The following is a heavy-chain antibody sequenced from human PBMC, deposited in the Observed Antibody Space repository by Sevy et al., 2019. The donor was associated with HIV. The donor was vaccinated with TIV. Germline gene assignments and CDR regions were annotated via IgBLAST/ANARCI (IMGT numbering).Heavy chain of an antibody. CDR3: ARQPDYGDYVGAFDI. D-gene: IGHD4-17*01. Sequence: GESLKISCKGSGYSFTSYWIGWVRQMPGKGLEWMGIIYPGDSDTRYSPSFQGQVTISADKSIGTAYLQWSSLKASDTAMYYCARQPDYGDYVGAFDIWGQWTMVTVSS. CDR2: IYPGDSDT. J-gene: IGHJ3*02. V-gene: IGHV5-51*01. CDR1: GYSFTSYW.